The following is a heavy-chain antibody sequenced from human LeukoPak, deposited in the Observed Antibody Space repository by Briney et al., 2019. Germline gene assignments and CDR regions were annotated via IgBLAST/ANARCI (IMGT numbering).Heavy chain of an antibody. J-gene: IGHJ4*02. Sequence: GVLRLSCGASGFMFSNNLMSWVRQAPGKGLEWMANIKPDGSNEYYADSVKGRFTISRDNAKNSLYLHMNSLRVEDTAIYYCVININWSFGSWGQGDVVIVSS. CDR2: IKPDGSNE. CDR1: GFMFSNNL. D-gene: IGHD1-1*01. CDR3: VININWSFGS. V-gene: IGHV3-7*01.